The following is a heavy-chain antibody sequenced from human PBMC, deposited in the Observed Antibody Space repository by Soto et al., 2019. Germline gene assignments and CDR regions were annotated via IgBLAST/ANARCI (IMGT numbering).Heavy chain of an antibody. D-gene: IGHD4-17*01. CDR3: ARVGHYGDYVGYYYYGMDV. CDR2: IYHSGST. Sequence: SETLSLTCAVSGGSISSGGYSWSWIRQPPGKGLEWIGYIYHSGSTYYNPSLKSRFTISVDRSKNQFSLKLSSVTAADTAVYYCARVGHYGDYVGYYYYGMDVWGQGTTVTVSS. CDR1: GGSISSGGYS. V-gene: IGHV4-30-2*01. J-gene: IGHJ6*02.